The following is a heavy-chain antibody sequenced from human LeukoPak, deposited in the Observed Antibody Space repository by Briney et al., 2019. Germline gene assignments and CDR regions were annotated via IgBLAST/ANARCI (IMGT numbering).Heavy chain of an antibody. CDR1: GFTFSNSA. CDR2: ISYDGSNR. J-gene: IGHJ6*02. Sequence: GGSLRLSCAASGFTFSNSAMSWVRQAPGKGLEWVAVISYDGSNRYYGDSVKGRFTISRDSSKNTLNLQMNSLRAEDTAVYYCAKVVGDGTYYYYGVDVWGQGTTVTVSS. V-gene: IGHV3-30*18. CDR3: AKVVGDGTYYYYGVDV. D-gene: IGHD3-16*01.